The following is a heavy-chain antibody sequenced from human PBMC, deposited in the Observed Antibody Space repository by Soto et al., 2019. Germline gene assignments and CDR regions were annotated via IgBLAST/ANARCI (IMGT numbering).Heavy chain of an antibody. J-gene: IGHJ4*02. Sequence: QVQLVQSGAEVKKPGSSVKVSCKASGDTFSFYTINWVRQAPGLGLEWMGRVNPILSMSNYAQKFQGRVTMTADRSTCTAYMELRSLRSEDTAFYYCATSYGSGYRAFDYWGQGALVTVSS. D-gene: IGHD3-10*01. CDR3: ATSYGSGYRAFDY. CDR2: VNPILSMS. CDR1: GDTFSFYT. V-gene: IGHV1-69*02.